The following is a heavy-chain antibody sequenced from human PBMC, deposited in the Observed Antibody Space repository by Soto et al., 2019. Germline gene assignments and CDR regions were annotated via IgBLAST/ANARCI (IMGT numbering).Heavy chain of an antibody. CDR3: ARGTYYYDSSGYYYSS. J-gene: IGHJ5*02. D-gene: IGHD3-22*01. CDR1: GYTFTSYS. V-gene: IGHV1-46*01. CDR2: INPSGGST. Sequence: ASVKVSCKASGYTFTSYSMHWVRQAPGQGLEWMGIINPSGGSTSYAQKFQGRVTMTRDTSTSTVYLELSSLRSEDTAVYYCARGTYYYDSSGYYYSSWGQGTLVTVSS.